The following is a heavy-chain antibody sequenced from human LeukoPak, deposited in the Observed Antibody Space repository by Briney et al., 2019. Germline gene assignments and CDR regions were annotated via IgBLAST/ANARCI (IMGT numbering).Heavy chain of an antibody. J-gene: IGHJ4*02. CDR3: ARAIADTAMVYFHY. CDR2: IYYSGST. Sequence: SQTLSLTCTVSGGSISSGDYYWSWIRQPPGKGLEWIGYIYYSGSTYYNPSLKSRVTISVDTSKNQFSLKLSSVTAADTAVYYCARAIADTAMVYFHYWGQGTLVTVSS. D-gene: IGHD5-18*01. CDR1: GGSISSGDYY. V-gene: IGHV4-30-4*08.